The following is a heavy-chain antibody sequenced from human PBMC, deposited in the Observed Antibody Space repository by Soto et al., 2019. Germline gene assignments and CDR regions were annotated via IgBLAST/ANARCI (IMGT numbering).Heavy chain of an antibody. D-gene: IGHD1-1*01. Sequence: PSEMLSLNCTVSGCFISSYYWSWIRQPPGKGLEWIGYIYYSGSTNYNPSLKSRVTISVDTSKNQFSLKLSSVTAADTAVYYCARDLEDYWRGYYYYYMDVWGKGTAVTVSS. CDR3: ARDLEDYWRGYYYYYMDV. V-gene: IGHV4-59*01. J-gene: IGHJ6*03. CDR2: IYYSGST. CDR1: GCFISSYY.